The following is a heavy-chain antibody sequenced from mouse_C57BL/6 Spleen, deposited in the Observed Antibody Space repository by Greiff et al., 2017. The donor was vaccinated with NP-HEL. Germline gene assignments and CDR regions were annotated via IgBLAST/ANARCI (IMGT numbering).Heavy chain of an antibody. D-gene: IGHD1-1*01. V-gene: IGHV1-59*01. CDR1: GYTFTSYW. CDR2: IDPSDSYT. CDR3: ARPHYDGRAMDY. Sequence: QVQLQQPGAELVRPGTSVKLSCKASGYTFTSYWMHWVKQRPGQGLEWIGVIDPSDSYTNYNQKFKGKATLTVDTSSSTAYMQLSSLTSEDSAVYYCARPHYDGRAMDYWGQGTSVTVSS. J-gene: IGHJ4*01.